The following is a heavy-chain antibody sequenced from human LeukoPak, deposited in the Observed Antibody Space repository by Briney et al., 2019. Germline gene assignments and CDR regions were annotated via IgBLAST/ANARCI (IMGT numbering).Heavy chain of an antibody. Sequence: GGSLRLSCAASGFTFSNYRMNWVRQAPGKGLEWVSYISSNSSTIYYADSVKGRFTISRDNAKNSLYLQMNSLRVEDTAVYYCTRELASWGQGTLVTVSS. J-gene: IGHJ5*02. CDR1: GFTFSNYR. CDR3: TRELAS. V-gene: IGHV3-48*01. CDR2: ISSNSSTI.